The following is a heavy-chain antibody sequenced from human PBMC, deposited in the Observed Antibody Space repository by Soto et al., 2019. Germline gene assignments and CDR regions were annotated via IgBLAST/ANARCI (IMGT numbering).Heavy chain of an antibody. CDR1: CVSFSGYY. CDR3: ARVKRQLPNYYYYGMDV. Sequence: SETLSLTCAVYCVSFSGYYWSWIRQPPGKGLEWIGEINHSGSTNYNPSLKSRVTISVDTSKNQFSLKLSSVTAADTAVYYCARVKRQLPNYYYYGMDVWGQGTTVT. J-gene: IGHJ6*02. V-gene: IGHV4-34*01. D-gene: IGHD2-2*01. CDR2: INHSGST.